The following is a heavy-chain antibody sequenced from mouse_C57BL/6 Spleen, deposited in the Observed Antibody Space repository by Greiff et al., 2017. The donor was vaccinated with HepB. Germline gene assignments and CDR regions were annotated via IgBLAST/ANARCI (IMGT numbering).Heavy chain of an antibody. Sequence: QVQLKQSGAELVRPGTSVKLSCKASGYTFTSYWMHWVKQRPGQGLEWIGVIDPSDSYTNYNQKFKGKATLTVDTSSSTAYMQLSSLTSEDSAVYYCARKSSSYYFDYWGQGTTLTVSS. D-gene: IGHD1-3*01. J-gene: IGHJ2*01. CDR3: ARKSSSYYFDY. CDR1: GYTFTSYW. V-gene: IGHV1-59*01. CDR2: IDPSDSYT.